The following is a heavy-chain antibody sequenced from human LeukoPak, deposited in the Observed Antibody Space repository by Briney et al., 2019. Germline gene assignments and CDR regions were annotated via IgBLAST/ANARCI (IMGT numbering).Heavy chain of an antibody. CDR1: GYTFTNYG. Sequence: ASVKVSCKASGYTFTNYGISWVRQAPGRGLEWMGWISAYNGNTNYALKIQGRLTMTTDTSTTTAYMELRSLRSDDTAVYYCARGGVDCSGGSCPALNWFDPWGQGTLVTVSS. D-gene: IGHD2-15*01. CDR2: ISAYNGNT. V-gene: IGHV1-18*01. J-gene: IGHJ5*02. CDR3: ARGGVDCSGGSCPALNWFDP.